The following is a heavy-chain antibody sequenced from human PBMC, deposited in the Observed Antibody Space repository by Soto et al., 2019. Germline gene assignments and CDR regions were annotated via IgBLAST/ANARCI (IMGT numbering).Heavy chain of an antibody. Sequence: VQLVQSGGGLVEPGGSLRLSCAASGFTFSDQYMTWIRQAPGKGLEWVSKISGDATITYYADSVKGRFTVSRDNAKNSLYLQLDSLRAEDTAVYYCASDPYYYASGFWGQGTLVTVSS. CDR1: GFTFSDQY. CDR3: ASDPYYYASGF. J-gene: IGHJ4*02. D-gene: IGHD3-10*01. V-gene: IGHV3-11*01. CDR2: ISGDATIT.